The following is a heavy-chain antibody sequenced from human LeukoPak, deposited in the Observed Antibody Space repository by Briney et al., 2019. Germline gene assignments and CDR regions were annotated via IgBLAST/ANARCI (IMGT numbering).Heavy chain of an antibody. D-gene: IGHD3-9*01. Sequence: SETLSLTCTVSGGSISSGSYYWSWIRQPAGKGLEWIGRIYTSGSTNYNPSLKSRVTISVDTSKNQFSLKLSSVTAADTAVYYCARGTKWRYFDWLLAFDYWGQGTLVTVSS. J-gene: IGHJ4*02. CDR1: GGSISSGSYY. V-gene: IGHV4-61*02. CDR2: IYTSGST. CDR3: ARGTKWRYFDWLLAFDY.